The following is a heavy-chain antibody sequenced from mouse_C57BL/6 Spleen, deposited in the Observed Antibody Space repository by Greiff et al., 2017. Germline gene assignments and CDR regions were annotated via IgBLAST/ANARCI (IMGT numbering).Heavy chain of an antibody. CDR1: GYTFTSSW. V-gene: IGHV1-53*01. J-gene: IGHJ2*01. CDR3: ARLAIYYGNRGYCDY. Sequence: QVQLQQPGTELVKPGASVKLSCKASGYTFTSSWMHWVKQRPGQGLEWIGNINPSNGGTNYNEKFKSKATLTVDKSSSTAYMQLSSLTSEDSAVYYCARLAIYYGNRGYCDYWGQGTTRTVSS. D-gene: IGHD2-1*01. CDR2: INPSNGGT.